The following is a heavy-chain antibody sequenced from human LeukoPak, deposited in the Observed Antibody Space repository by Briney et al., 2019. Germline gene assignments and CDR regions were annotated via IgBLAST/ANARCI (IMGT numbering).Heavy chain of an antibody. CDR1: GYTFTSYD. V-gene: IGHV1-8*01. CDR2: MNPNSGNT. CDR3: ARGAGIEYYFDY. J-gene: IGHJ4*02. D-gene: IGHD3-10*01. Sequence: GASVKVSCKASGYTFTSYDINWVRQATGQGLEWMGWMNPNSGNTGYAQKFQGRVTMTRNTSISTAYMELSSLISENTAVYYCARGAGIEYYFDYWGQGTLVTVSS.